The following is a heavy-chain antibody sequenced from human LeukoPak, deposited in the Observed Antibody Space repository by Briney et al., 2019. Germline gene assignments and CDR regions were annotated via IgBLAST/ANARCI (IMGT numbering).Heavy chain of an antibody. D-gene: IGHD5-24*01. CDR2: INHSGST. V-gene: IGHV4-34*01. CDR3: ARGMRDGYRLE. Sequence: SETLSLTCAVYGGSFSGYYWSWIRQPPGKGLEWIGEINHSGSTNYNPSLKRRVTISVDPSKNQFSLKLSSVTAADTAVYYCARGMRDGYRLEWGQGTLVTVSS. J-gene: IGHJ4*02. CDR1: GGSFSGYY.